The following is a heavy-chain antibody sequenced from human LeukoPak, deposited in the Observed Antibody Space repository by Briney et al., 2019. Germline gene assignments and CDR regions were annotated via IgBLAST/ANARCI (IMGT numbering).Heavy chain of an antibody. D-gene: IGHD1-26*01. V-gene: IGHV3-23*01. CDR1: KFTFRNYG. CDR3: AKEGHSGSYSAY. CDR2: ITASGGRE. J-gene: IGHJ4*02. Sequence: PGGSLRLSCTASKFTFRNYGMSWVRQAPGKGLEWVSGITASGGREHYADSVKGRFTISRDNSKNTLYLQMNSLRAEDTAVYYCAKEGHSGSYSAYWGQGTLVTVSS.